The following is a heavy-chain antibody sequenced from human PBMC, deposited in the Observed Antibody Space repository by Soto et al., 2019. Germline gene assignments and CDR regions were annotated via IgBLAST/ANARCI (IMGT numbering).Heavy chain of an antibody. CDR3: AREVFRYFDL. CDR2: ISAYNANT. V-gene: IGHV1-18*01. J-gene: IGHJ2*01. CDR1: GYTLTRYG. D-gene: IGHD1-20*01. Sequence: QVHLVQSGAEVKKPGASVKVSCKASGYTLTRYGITWVRQAPGQGLEWMGSISAYNANTNYAQKLQGRLTMTTDTSPSTAYMELRSLTSDDTAGYYCAREVFRYFDLWGRGTLVSVSS.